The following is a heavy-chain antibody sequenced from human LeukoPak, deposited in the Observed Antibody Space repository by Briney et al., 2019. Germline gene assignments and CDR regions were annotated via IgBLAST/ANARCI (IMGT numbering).Heavy chain of an antibody. J-gene: IGHJ4*02. V-gene: IGHV3-15*01. Sequence: GGSLRLSCAASGFSFTNAWMSWVRQAPGKGLEWVGRIKSKTDGGTTDYAAPVKGRFTISRDDSKNTLYLQMNSLKTEDTAVYYCAALYGSGLSVGRFDLYYFDYWGQGTLVTVSS. CDR3: AALYGSGLSVGRFDLYYFDY. CDR1: GFSFTNAW. CDR2: IKSKTDGGTT. D-gene: IGHD3-10*01.